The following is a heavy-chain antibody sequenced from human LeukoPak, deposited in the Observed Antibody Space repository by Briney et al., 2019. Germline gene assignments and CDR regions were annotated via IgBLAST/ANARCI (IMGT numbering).Heavy chain of an antibody. CDR1: ASTFSSNW. CDR3: AASMAGFNWFDP. V-gene: IGHV3-74*01. J-gene: IGHJ5*02. D-gene: IGHD6-19*01. Sequence: PGGSLRLSCAASASTFSSNWMHWVRQAPGKGLVWVSRISKDGSSTNYADSVKGRFTISRDNAKNTLYLQKSSLTAEDTAVYYCAASMAGFNWFDPWGQGTLVTVSS. CDR2: ISKDGSST.